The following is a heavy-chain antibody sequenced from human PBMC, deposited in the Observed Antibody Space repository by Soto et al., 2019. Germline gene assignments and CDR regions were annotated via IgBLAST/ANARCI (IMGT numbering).Heavy chain of an antibody. J-gene: IGHJ6*02. CDR1: GFTFSSYG. V-gene: IGHV3-30*18. CDR3: ANDLVVIRPFYGMDV. Sequence: QVQLVESGGGVVQPGRSLRLSCAASGFTFSSYGMHWVRQAPGKGLEWVAVISYDGSNKYYADSVKGRFTISRDNSKNTLYLQMTRLRAEDTAVYYCANDLVVIRPFYGMDVWGQGTTVTVSS. D-gene: IGHD3-3*01. CDR2: ISYDGSNK.